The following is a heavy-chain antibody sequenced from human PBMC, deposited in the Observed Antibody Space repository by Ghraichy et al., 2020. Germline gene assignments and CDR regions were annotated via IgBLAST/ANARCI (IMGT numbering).Heavy chain of an antibody. V-gene: IGHV4-34*01. J-gene: IGHJ6*02. Sequence: TLSLTCAVYGGSFSGYYWSWIRQPPGKGLEWIGEINHSGSTNYNPSLRSRVTISVDTSKNQFSLKLSSVTAEDTAVYYCARAGYYYYGMDVWGQGTTVTVSS. CDR3: ARAGYYYYGMDV. CDR2: INHSGST. CDR1: GGSFSGYY.